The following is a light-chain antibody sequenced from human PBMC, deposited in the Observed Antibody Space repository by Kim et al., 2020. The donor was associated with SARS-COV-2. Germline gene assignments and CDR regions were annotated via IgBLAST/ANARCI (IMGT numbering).Light chain of an antibody. CDR2: GAS. V-gene: IGKV3-15*01. Sequence: EIVMTQSPATLSVSPGERATLSCRASQSVSSNLAWYQQKPGRAPRLLIYGASTRATGFPARFSGSGSGTEFTLTISSLQSEDFAVYYCQQYFRWPLTFGGGTKVDIK. J-gene: IGKJ4*01. CDR3: QQYFRWPLT. CDR1: QSVSSN.